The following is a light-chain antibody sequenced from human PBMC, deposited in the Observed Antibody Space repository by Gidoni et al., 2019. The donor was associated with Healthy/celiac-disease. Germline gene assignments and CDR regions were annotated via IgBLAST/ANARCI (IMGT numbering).Light chain of an antibody. CDR2: VAS. V-gene: IGKV3-20*01. J-gene: IGKJ3*01. CDR1: QSVSSSY. Sequence: EIVLTQSPGTLSLSPGERATLSCRASQSVSSSYLAWYQQKPGQAPRLLIYVASSRATGIPDRFSGSGSGTDFTLTIRRLEPEDFAVYYCQQYGSSPFTFGPGTKVDIK. CDR3: QQYGSSPFT.